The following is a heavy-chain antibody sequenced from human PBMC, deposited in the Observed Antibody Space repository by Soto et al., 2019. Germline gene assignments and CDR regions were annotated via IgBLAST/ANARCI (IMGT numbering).Heavy chain of an antibody. CDR1: GYSCTSYW. D-gene: IGHD6-13*01. CDR2: IYPGDSDT. CDR3: ASNTGIAAAGTSYYYYYGMDV. J-gene: IGHJ6*02. V-gene: IGHV5-51*01. Sequence: PGVSLKISCKGSGYSCTSYWIGWVRQMPGKGLEWMGIIYPGDSDTRYSPSFQGQVTISADKSISTAYLQWSSLKASDTAMYYCASNTGIAAAGTSYYYYYGMDVWGQGTTVTVSS.